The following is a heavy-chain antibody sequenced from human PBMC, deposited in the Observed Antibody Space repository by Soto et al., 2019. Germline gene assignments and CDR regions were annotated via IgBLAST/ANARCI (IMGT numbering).Heavy chain of an antibody. CDR3: ARGGYDFWSGYPRGWFGP. V-gene: IGHV1-69*01. CDR1: GGTFSSYA. J-gene: IGHJ5*02. D-gene: IGHD3-3*01. Sequence: QVQLVQSGAEVKKPGSSVKVSCKASGGTFSSYAISWVRQAPGQGLEWMGGIIPIFGTANYAQKFQGRVTITADESTSTAYMELSGLRSEDTDVYYCARGGYDFWSGYPRGWFGPWGQGTLVTVSS. CDR2: IIPIFGTA.